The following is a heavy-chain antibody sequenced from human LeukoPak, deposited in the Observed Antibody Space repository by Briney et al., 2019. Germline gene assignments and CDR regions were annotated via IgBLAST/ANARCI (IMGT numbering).Heavy chain of an antibody. D-gene: IGHD6-13*01. V-gene: IGHV1-69*05. CDR2: IIPIFGTA. J-gene: IGHJ4*02. CDR3: ARDSGYSSSWSSFDY. CDR1: GGTFSSYA. Sequence: ASVKVTCKASGGTFSSYAISWVRQAPGQGLEWMGGIIPIFGTANYAQKFQGRVTITTDESTSTAYMELSSLRSEDTAVYYCARDSGYSSSWSSFDYWGQGTLVTVSS.